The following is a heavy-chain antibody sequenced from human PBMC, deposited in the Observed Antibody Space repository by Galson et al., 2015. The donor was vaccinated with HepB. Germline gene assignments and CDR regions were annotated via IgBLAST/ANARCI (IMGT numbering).Heavy chain of an antibody. CDR2: TYYRSKWYN. CDR3: ARGGVDYNCNYFDY. J-gene: IGHJ4*02. Sequence: CAISGDSVSSSSAAWNWIRQSPSRGLEWLGRTYYRSKWYNDYAVSMRSRITINPDTSKNQFSLQLNSVTPEDTAVYYCARGGVDYNCNYFDYWGQGTLVTVSS. CDR1: GDSVSSSSAA. D-gene: IGHD5-24*01. V-gene: IGHV6-1*01.